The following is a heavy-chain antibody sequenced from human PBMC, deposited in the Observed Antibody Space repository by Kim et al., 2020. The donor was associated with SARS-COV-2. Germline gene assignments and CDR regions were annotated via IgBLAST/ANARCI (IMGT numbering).Heavy chain of an antibody. V-gene: IGHV4-59*08. J-gene: IGHJ6*02. Sequence: SRVTISVDTSKNQFSLKRSSVTAADTAVYYCARHRTPRITMIVVAPGGMDVWGQGTTVTVSS. CDR3: ARHRTPRITMIVVAPGGMDV. D-gene: IGHD3-22*01.